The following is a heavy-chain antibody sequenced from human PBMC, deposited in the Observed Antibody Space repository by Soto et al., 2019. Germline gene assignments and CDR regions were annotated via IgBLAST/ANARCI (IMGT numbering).Heavy chain of an antibody. Sequence: QVQLVQSGAEVKKPGASVKVSCKASGYTFTSYAMHWVRQAPGQRLEWMGWINAGNGNTKYSQKFQGRVTITRDTSASTAYMELSSLRSEDTAVYYCARDHRDSKGSSSEYYYYYMDVWGKGTTVTVSS. CDR1: GYTFTSYA. CDR3: ARDHRDSKGSSSEYYYYYMDV. J-gene: IGHJ6*03. CDR2: INAGNGNT. D-gene: IGHD6-6*01. V-gene: IGHV1-3*01.